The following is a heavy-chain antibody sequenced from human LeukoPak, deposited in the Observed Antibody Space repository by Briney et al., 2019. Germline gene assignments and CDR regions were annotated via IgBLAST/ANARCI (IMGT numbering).Heavy chain of an antibody. V-gene: IGHV1-18*01. J-gene: IGHJ4*02. Sequence: GASVTVSCKASGYTFSSYGISWVRQAPGQGPEWMGWLSAYDGNTNYTQNVQARVTLTTDTSTSTAYMELRSLRSDDTAFYYCARDNKVASGSGFDYWGQGTLVTVSS. CDR3: ARDNKVASGSGFDY. D-gene: IGHD6-13*01. CDR2: LSAYDGNT. CDR1: GYTFSSYG.